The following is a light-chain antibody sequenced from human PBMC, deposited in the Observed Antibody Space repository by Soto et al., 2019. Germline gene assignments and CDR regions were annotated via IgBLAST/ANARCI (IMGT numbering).Light chain of an antibody. CDR2: GAS. V-gene: IGKV3-20*01. CDR3: QQYSSSPWT. J-gene: IGKJ1*01. Sequence: IVLTQSPGTLSLSPGERATLSCRASQSVSSSYLAWYQQKPGQAPRLLIYGASSRATGIPARFSGSGSGTDFTLTISRLEPEDFAVYYCQQYSSSPWTFGQGTKVDIK. CDR1: QSVSSSY.